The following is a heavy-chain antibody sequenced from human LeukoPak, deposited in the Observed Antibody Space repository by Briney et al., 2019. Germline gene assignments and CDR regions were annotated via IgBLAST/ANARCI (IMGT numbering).Heavy chain of an antibody. CDR2: IQYNGHT. CDR3: ARGSSRLIDY. CDR1: VGSISSYF. D-gene: IGHD3-10*01. V-gene: IGHV4-59*01. J-gene: IGHJ4*02. Sequence: SETLSLTCIDAVGSISSYFWSWIRQPPGKGLEWIGYIQYNGHTNYNPSLKSRVSIPVDTSKNQFSLRLSSVTAADTAVYYCARGSSRLIDYWGQGILVTVSS.